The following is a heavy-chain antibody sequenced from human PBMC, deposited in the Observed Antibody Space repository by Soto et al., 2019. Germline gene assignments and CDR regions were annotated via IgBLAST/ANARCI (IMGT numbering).Heavy chain of an antibody. Sequence: GASVKVSCKASGGTFSSYAISWVRQATGQGLEWMGWMNPNSGNTGYAQKFQGRVTMTRNTSISTAYMELSSLRSEDTAVYYCARDPPEYCSGGNCYSGSDYWGQGTLVTVSS. CDR1: GGTFSSYA. CDR2: MNPNSGNT. J-gene: IGHJ4*02. D-gene: IGHD2-15*01. CDR3: ARDPPEYCSGGNCYSGSDY. V-gene: IGHV1-8*02.